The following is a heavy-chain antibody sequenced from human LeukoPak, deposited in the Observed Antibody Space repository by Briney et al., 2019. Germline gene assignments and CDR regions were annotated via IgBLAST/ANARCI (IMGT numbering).Heavy chain of an antibody. Sequence: SETLSLTCAVYGGSFSGYYWSWIRQPPGKGLEWIGEINHSGSTNYNPSLKSRVTISVDTSKTQFSLKLSSVTAADTAVYYCARARASPDIVVVPAAIPLNWFDPWGQGTLVTVSS. CDR2: INHSGST. D-gene: IGHD2-2*02. CDR3: ARARASPDIVVVPAAIPLNWFDP. V-gene: IGHV4-34*01. CDR1: GGSFSGYY. J-gene: IGHJ5*02.